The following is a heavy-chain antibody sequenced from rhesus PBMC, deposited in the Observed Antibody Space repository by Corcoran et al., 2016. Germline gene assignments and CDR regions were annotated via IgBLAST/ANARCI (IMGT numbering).Heavy chain of an antibody. Sequence: QVQLQESGPGLVKPSETLSLTCAVSGISITTNYWTWIRQSPGKGLDWIGYVSGSSGSTSYNPSLNSRVTISKDTSENQFYLRLNSMTAADTAVYYCARDAVSLDVWGRGLLVTVSS. CDR1: GISITTNY. CDR3: ARDAVSLDV. V-gene: IGHV4-147*01. J-gene: IGHJ5-2*02. CDR2: VSGSSGST.